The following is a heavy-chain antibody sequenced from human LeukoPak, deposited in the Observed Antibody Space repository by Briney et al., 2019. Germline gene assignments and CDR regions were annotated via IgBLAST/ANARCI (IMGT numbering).Heavy chain of an antibody. J-gene: IGHJ2*01. Sequence: PGASLRLSCAASGFTFSSYAMSWVRQAPGKGLEWVSGISGSGGNTYYADSVKGRFSISRDNSKNTLYLQMNSLRAEDTAVYYCAKDTTVTTHWYFDLWGCGTLVTVSS. D-gene: IGHD4-17*01. CDR2: ISGSGGNT. CDR3: AKDTTVTTHWYFDL. V-gene: IGHV3-23*01. CDR1: GFTFSSYA.